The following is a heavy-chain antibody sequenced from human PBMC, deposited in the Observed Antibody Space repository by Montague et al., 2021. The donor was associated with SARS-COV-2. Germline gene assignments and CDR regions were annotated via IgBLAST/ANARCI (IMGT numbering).Heavy chain of an antibody. Sequence: PALVKPTQTLTLTCTFSGFSLRSDAEGVAWIRQSPGQALEWLAVIYWNGDKRYSPSLQRSLTITKDTSENQVVLTMTNMDPVDTATYYCAHRGMIRGLIFAYWGQGTLVTVSS. CDR3: AHRGMIRGLIFAY. D-gene: IGHD3-10*01. CDR1: GFSLRSDAEG. J-gene: IGHJ4*02. V-gene: IGHV2-5*01. CDR2: IYWNGDK.